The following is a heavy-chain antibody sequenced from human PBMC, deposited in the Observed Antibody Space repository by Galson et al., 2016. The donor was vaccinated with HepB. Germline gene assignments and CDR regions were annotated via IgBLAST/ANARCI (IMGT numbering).Heavy chain of an antibody. CDR3: AGGYFWFGEGLSDF. J-gene: IGHJ4*02. Sequence: SLRLSCAASGFTFNTYSMNWVRQAPGKGLEWVSSISSSPSFIYYADSVKGRFTISRGNAKNSLFLQMDSLRAEDTALYYCAGGYFWFGEGLSDFWVQGTLVTVTS. V-gene: IGHV3-21*04. CDR1: GFTFNTYS. CDR2: ISSSPSFI. D-gene: IGHD3-10*01.